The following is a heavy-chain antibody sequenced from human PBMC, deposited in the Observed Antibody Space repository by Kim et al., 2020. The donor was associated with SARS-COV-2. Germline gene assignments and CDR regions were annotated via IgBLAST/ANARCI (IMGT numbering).Heavy chain of an antibody. D-gene: IGHD5-12*01. J-gene: IGHJ5*02. CDR3: ARSSGDDSIEWFDP. V-gene: IGHV4-59*11. CDR1: GGSISTHY. Sequence: SETLSLTCTVSGGSISTHYWSWIRQPPGKGLEWIGYIYHSGGTHYNSSLKSRVTISVDTSKNQFSLKMRSVTAADTAVYYCARSSGDDSIEWFDPWGQGT. CDR2: IYHSGGT.